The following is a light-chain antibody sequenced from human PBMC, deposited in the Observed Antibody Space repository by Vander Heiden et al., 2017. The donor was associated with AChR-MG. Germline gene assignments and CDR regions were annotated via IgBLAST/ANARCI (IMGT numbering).Light chain of an antibody. J-gene: IGLJ3*02. CDR1: SSNIGAGYD. Sequence: QSVLTQPPSVSAAPGQRVTISCTGSSSNIGAGYDVHWYQQLAGRAPKLFVYGNINRPPGVPDRFSGSKSATSASLAITGLQAEDEADYYCQSYDSSLSAWVFGGGTRLTVL. CDR3: QSYDSSLSAWV. V-gene: IGLV1-40*01. CDR2: GNI.